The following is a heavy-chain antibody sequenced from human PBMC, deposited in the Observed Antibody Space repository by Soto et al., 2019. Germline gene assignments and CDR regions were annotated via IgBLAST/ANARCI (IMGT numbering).Heavy chain of an antibody. J-gene: IGHJ3*02. V-gene: IGHV1-2*04. CDR1: GYTFTSYY. Sequence: ASVKVSCKASGYTFTSYYMHWVRQAPGQGLEWMGWINPNSGGTNYAQKFQGWVTMTRDTSISTAYMELSRLRSDDTAVYYCARDSSLRYFDWLFSLPSFPFDIWGQGTMVTVSS. D-gene: IGHD3-9*01. CDR3: ARDSSLRYFDWLFSLPSFPFDI. CDR2: INPNSGGT.